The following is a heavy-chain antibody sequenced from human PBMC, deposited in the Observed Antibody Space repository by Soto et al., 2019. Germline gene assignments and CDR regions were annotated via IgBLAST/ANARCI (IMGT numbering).Heavy chain of an antibody. CDR3: VRSKGGYSYGNPFDY. J-gene: IGHJ4*02. D-gene: IGHD5-18*01. CDR1: GFTFDDYA. Sequence: EVQLEESGGALVQPGRSLRLSCAASGFTFDDYAMHWVRQVLGKGLEWVSSISWNSGNIGYADTVKGRFTPSRDNAMTSLYLQMNSLRPEDTALYYCVRSKGGYSYGNPFDYWGQGTLVDVSS. V-gene: IGHV3-9*01. CDR2: ISWNSGNI.